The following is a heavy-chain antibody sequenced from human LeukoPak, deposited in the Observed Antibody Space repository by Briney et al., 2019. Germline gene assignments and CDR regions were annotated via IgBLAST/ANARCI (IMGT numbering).Heavy chain of an antibody. V-gene: IGHV3-72*01. Sequence: PGGSLRLSCAVSGFTFSDHFLDWVRQAPGKGLEWVGRSRNKAKSYTTEYAASVKGRFTISRDDSKNSLYLQMNSLETEDTAVYYCVRVGSVSSSDYLDYWGQGTLVTVSS. D-gene: IGHD5/OR15-5a*01. CDR2: SRNKAKSYTT. J-gene: IGHJ4*02. CDR3: VRVGSVSSSDYLDY. CDR1: GFTFSDHF.